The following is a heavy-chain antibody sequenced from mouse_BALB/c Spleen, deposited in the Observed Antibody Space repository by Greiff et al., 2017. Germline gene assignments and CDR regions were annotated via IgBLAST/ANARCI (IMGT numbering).Heavy chain of an antibody. V-gene: IGHV5-4*02. Sequence: EVHLVESGGGLVKPGGSLKLSCAASGFTFSDYYMYWVRQTPEKRLEWVATISDGGSYTYYPDSVKGRFTISRDNAKNNLYLQMSSLKSEDTAMYYCARDPNYYYGSSFRYFDVWGAGTTVTVSS. CDR1: GFTFSDYY. D-gene: IGHD1-1*01. CDR2: ISDGGSYT. CDR3: ARDPNYYYGSSFRYFDV. J-gene: IGHJ1*01.